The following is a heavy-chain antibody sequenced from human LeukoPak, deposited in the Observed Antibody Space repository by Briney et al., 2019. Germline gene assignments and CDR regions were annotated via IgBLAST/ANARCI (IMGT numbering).Heavy chain of an antibody. Sequence: GASVKVSCKASGYTFTSNYVHWVRQAPGQGLEWVGMIYPRDGSTSYAQKFQGRVTVTRDTSTSTVHMELSGLRSEDTAVYCCARDQEGFDYWGQGTLVTVSS. J-gene: IGHJ4*02. V-gene: IGHV1-46*01. CDR3: ARDQEGFDY. CDR1: GYTFTSNY. CDR2: IYPRDGST.